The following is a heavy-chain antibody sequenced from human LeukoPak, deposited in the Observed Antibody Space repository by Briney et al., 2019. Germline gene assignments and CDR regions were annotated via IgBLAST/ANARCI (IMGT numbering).Heavy chain of an antibody. D-gene: IGHD3-9*01. J-gene: IGHJ3*02. CDR3: ARADYDILTGYLGGNAFDI. CDR1: GGSISSGDYY. V-gene: IGHV4-30-4*01. CDR2: IYYSGST. Sequence: SETLSLTCTVSGGSISSGDYYWSWIRQPPGKGLEWIVYIYYSGSTYYNPSLKSRVTISVDTSKNQFSLKLSSVTAADTAVYYCARADYDILTGYLGGNAFDIWGQGTMVTVSS.